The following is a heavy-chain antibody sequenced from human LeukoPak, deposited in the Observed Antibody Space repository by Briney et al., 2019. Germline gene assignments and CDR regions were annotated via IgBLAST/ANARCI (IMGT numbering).Heavy chain of an antibody. CDR1: GFTFSGSA. D-gene: IGHD3-22*01. CDR3: TNSGDSSAYYAY. CDR2: IRSRANSYAT. V-gene: IGHV3-73*01. J-gene: IGHJ4*02. Sequence: GGSLRLSCAASGFTFSGSAMHWVRQASGKGLEWVGRIRSRANSYATAYAASVKGRFTISRDDSKNTAYLQMNSLKTEDTAVYYCTNSGDSSAYYAYWGQGTLVTVSS.